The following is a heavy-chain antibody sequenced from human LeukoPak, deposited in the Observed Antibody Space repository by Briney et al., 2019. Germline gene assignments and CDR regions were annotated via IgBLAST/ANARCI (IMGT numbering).Heavy chain of an antibody. D-gene: IGHD3-22*01. CDR2: ISYDGSNK. Sequence: PGGSLRLSCAASGFTFNSFGMHWVREAPGKGLEWVAVISYDGSNKYFAASVKGRFTISRDNPKNTLYLQMNSLRAEDTAVYYCAKDYDSSGWAAFDIWGQGTMVTVSS. CDR3: AKDYDSSGWAAFDI. V-gene: IGHV3-30*18. J-gene: IGHJ3*02. CDR1: GFTFNSFG.